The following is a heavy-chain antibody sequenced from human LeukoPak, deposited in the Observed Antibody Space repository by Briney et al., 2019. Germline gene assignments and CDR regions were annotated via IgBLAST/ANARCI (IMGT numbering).Heavy chain of an antibody. J-gene: IGHJ3*02. D-gene: IGHD6-13*01. CDR3: ARDQAAAGTEDDAFDI. CDR2: INPSGGST. CDR1: GYTFTSYY. Sequence: ASVTVSCKASGYTFTSYYMHWVRQAPGQGLEWMGIINPSGGSTSYAQKFQGRVTMTRDTSTSTVYMELSSLRSEDTAVYYCARDQAAAGTEDDAFDIWGQGTMVTVSS. V-gene: IGHV1-46*01.